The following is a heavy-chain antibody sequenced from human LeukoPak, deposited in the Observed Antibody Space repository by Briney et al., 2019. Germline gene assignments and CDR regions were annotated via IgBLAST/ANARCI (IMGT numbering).Heavy chain of an antibody. CDR3: ANSDVVPAARYYYYYYMDV. J-gene: IGHJ6*03. D-gene: IGHD2-2*01. V-gene: IGHV3-23*01. CDR1: GFTFSSYA. CDR2: NSGSGGST. Sequence: QPGGSLRLSCAASGFTFSSYAMSWVRQAPGKGLEWVSANSGSGGSTYYADSVKGRFTISRDNSKNTLYLQMNSLRAEDTAVYYCANSDVVPAARYYYYYYMDVWGKGTTVTVSS.